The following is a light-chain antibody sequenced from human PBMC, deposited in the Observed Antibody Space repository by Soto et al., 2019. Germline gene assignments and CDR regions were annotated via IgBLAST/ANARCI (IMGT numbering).Light chain of an antibody. J-gene: IGKJ2*01. CDR1: QSVSSY. Sequence: EIVLTQSPAALSLSPGDTATLSCRASQSVSSYLAWYQQKPGQAPRLLIYDASNRATGIPARFNGSGSGTDFTLAIGSLEPEDFAVYYCQQRSNLPRTFGQGTKMEIK. CDR2: DAS. CDR3: QQRSNLPRT. V-gene: IGKV3-11*01.